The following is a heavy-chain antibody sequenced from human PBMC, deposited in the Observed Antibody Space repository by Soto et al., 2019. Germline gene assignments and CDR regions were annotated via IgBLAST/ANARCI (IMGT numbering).Heavy chain of an antibody. CDR2: IDIGGNT. D-gene: IGHD2-2*01. V-gene: IGHV3-66*01. CDR3: ARGRGSTGYLGREHYFDY. Sequence: EVQVVESGGGLVQPGGSLRLSCAASGFSVTNNYMNWVRQAPGKGLEWVSIIDIGGNTYYADSVKDRFTISRDNSRNTLYLDMDRLRAEDSAVYYCARGRGSTGYLGREHYFDYWGQGTLVTVS. CDR1: GFSVTNNY. J-gene: IGHJ4*02.